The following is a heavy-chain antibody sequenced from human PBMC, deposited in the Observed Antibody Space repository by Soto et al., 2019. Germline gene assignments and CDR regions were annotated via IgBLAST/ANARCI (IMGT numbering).Heavy chain of an antibody. Sequence: SETLALTCTVSGCSVSSGGYYWSWIRQPPGRGLEWIGYIYYSGSTNYNPSLKSRVTISVDTSKNQFSLKLSSVTAADTAVYYCARERYSYGFFDYWGQGTLVTVSS. V-gene: IGHV4-61*08. D-gene: IGHD5-18*01. CDR1: GCSVSSGGYY. CDR2: IYYSGST. J-gene: IGHJ4*02. CDR3: ARERYSYGFFDY.